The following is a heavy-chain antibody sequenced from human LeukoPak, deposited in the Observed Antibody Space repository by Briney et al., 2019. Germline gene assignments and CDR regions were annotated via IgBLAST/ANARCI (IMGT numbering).Heavy chain of an antibody. D-gene: IGHD1-20*01. CDR1: GGSISSSSYY. Sequence: SETLSLTCTVSGGSISSSSYYWGWIRQPPGKGLEWIGSIYYSGSTYYNPSLKSRVTISVDTSKNQFSLKLSSVTAADTAVYYCAREPTITGTTVFDYWGQGTLVTVSS. CDR3: AREPTITGTTVFDY. V-gene: IGHV4-39*07. CDR2: IYYSGST. J-gene: IGHJ4*02.